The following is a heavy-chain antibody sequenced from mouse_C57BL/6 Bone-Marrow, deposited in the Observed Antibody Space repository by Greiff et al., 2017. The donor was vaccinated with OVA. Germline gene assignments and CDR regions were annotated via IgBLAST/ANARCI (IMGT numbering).Heavy chain of an antibody. Sequence: QVQLQQSGAELARPGASVKLSCKASGYTFTSYGLSWVKQRTGQGLEWIGEIYPRSGNTYYNEKFKGKATLTADKSSSTAYMELRSLTSEDSAVYFCARGGLLRSPFAYWGQGTLVTVSA. D-gene: IGHD1-1*01. V-gene: IGHV1-81*01. CDR1: GYTFTSYG. CDR3: ARGGLLRSPFAY. J-gene: IGHJ3*01. CDR2: IYPRSGNT.